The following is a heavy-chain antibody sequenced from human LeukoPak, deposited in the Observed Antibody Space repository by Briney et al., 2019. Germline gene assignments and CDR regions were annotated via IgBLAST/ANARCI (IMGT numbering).Heavy chain of an antibody. CDR1: GVSISSSNSY. CDR2: IYYSGST. V-gene: IGHV4-61*01. CDR3: ARDQGYSSGWFGWFDP. Sequence: SETLSLTCTVSGVSISSSNSYWGWIRQPPGKGLEWIGYIYYSGSTNYNPSLKSRVTISVDTSKNQFSLKLSSVTAADTAVYYCARDQGYSSGWFGWFDPWGQGTLVTVSS. D-gene: IGHD6-19*01. J-gene: IGHJ5*02.